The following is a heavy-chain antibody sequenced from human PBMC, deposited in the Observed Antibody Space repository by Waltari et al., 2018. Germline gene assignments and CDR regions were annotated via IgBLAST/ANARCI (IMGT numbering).Heavy chain of an antibody. D-gene: IGHD3-10*01. J-gene: IGHJ4*02. CDR3: ARERSVTGKGNLDY. CDR1: GFTFSSYE. Sequence: EVQLVESGGGLVQPGGSLRLSCAASGFTFSSYEMNWVRQAPGKGLDGVSYISSGGTNMFYAESVKGRFTISRDNAKNSLYLHMNSLRVEDTAVYYCARERSVTGKGNLDYWGQGTLVTVSS. V-gene: IGHV3-48*03. CDR2: ISSGGTNM.